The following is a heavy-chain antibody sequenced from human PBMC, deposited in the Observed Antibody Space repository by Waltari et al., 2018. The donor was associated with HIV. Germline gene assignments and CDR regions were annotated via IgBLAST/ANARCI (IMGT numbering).Heavy chain of an antibody. D-gene: IGHD1-26*01. J-gene: IGHJ5*02. CDR3: ARVKIVGNWFDP. CDR2: MYYSGST. CDR1: ISSGDYY. V-gene: IGHV4-30-4*01. Sequence: ISSGDYYWSWIRQPPGKGLEWIGYMYYSGSTYSNPSLKSRVTISVDTSKNQFSLKLSSVTAADTAVYYCARVKIVGNWFDPWGQGTLVTVSS.